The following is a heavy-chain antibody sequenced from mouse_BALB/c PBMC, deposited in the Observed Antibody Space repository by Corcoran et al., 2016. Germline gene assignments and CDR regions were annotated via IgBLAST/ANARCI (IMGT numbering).Heavy chain of an antibody. J-gene: IGHJ2*01. CDR2: INPRSRGT. CDR3: ARWGITTFDY. D-gene: IGHD1-1*01. V-gene: IGHV1-18*01. CDR1: GYTFTDYN. Sequence: EVLLQQSGPELVKPGASVKITCKASGYTFTDYNMDWVKQSHGKSLEWIGDINPRSRGTIYNQTLEGRGTLTVDKSSSTAYLELRSLISEDPAVYYCARWGITTFDYWGQGTTVTVSS.